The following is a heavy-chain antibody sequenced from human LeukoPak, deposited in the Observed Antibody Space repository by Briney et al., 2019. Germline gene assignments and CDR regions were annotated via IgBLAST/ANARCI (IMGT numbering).Heavy chain of an antibody. D-gene: IGHD3-10*01. V-gene: IGHV1-18*01. CDR2: INTYNGNT. CDR1: GGTFSSYA. Sequence: ASVKVSCKASGGTFSSYAISWVRQAPGQGLEWMGGINTYNGNTNYAQNVQGRVTMTTDTATSTAYMELRSLRSDDTAVYFCARVITMVRGVILPVSGFDYWGQGTLVTVSS. CDR3: ARVITMVRGVILPVSGFDY. J-gene: IGHJ4*02.